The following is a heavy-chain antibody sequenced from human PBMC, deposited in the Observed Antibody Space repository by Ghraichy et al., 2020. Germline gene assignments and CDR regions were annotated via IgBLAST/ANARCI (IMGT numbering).Heavy chain of an antibody. CDR2: IYYGGTT. CDR3: ARWARGSSSYFDY. D-gene: IGHD6-13*01. V-gene: IGHV4-39*07. Sequence: SQTLSLTCTVSGGSISTSSYYWGWIRQAPGKGLEWIGNIYYGGTTYYNPSLKRRVTMSVDTSKNQFSLKMRSVTAADTAVYYCARWARGSSSYFDYWGQGTRVTVSS. J-gene: IGHJ4*02. CDR1: GGSISTSSYY.